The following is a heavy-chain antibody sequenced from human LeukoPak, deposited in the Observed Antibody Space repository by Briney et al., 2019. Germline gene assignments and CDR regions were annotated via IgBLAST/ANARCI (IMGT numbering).Heavy chain of an antibody. CDR2: ISSDASSI. CDR3: ATLGPPIY. J-gene: IGHJ4*02. Sequence: GGSLRLSCAASGFTFSSYWMHWVRQAPGKGLMWVSRISSDASSILYADSVKGRITISRDNAKNTLYLQMNSLRAEDTAVYYCATLGPPIYWGQGTLVTVSS. V-gene: IGHV3-74*01. CDR1: GFTFSSYW.